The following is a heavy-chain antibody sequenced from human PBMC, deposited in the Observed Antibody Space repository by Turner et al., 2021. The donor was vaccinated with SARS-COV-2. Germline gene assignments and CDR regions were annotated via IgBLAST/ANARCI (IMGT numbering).Heavy chain of an antibody. CDR2: VSANGDET. CDR3: AGSSSGYLNAAFDI. J-gene: IGHJ3*02. Sequence: QLVESGVGVVQPGKSLRLYCAASAFTISSHVMHWVRRVPGKGLQWVALVSANGDETNYANSVKGRLTISRDNSRSTLSLQMNSLRVEETAVYFCAGSSSGYLNAAFDIWGQGTGVIISS. V-gene: IGHV3-30-3*01. D-gene: IGHD3-22*01. CDR1: AFTISSHV.